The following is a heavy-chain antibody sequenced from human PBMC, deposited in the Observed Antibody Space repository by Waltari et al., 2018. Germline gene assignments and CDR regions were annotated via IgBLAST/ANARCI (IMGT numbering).Heavy chain of an antibody. CDR3: ARRRRIAVTDSEAFYFDY. D-gene: IGHD6-19*01. CDR2: ISDYDGNI. Sequence: QVQLVQSGPEVKKPGASVKVSCKASGYTFTDYIITWVRQAPGQGLEWMGRISDYDGNINYAQKGQDRVTMTTDTSATTAYMELRSLRSDDAAVYYCARRRRIAVTDSEAFYFDYWGQGTLVTVSS. J-gene: IGHJ4*02. CDR1: GYTFTDYI. V-gene: IGHV1-18*04.